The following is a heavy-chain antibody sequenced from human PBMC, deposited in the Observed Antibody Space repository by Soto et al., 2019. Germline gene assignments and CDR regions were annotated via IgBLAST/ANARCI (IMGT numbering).Heavy chain of an antibody. Sequence: EVQLLESGGGLVQPGGSLRLSCAGSGFTFSSYAMNWVRQDPGKGLEWVSGISASGISTYYADSVKGRFTISRDNSKNTLYLQMNSLRAEDTAVYYCAKGRTERRSAPCQFDYWGQGILVSVSS. D-gene: IGHD6-25*01. CDR3: AKGRTERRSAPCQFDY. V-gene: IGHV3-23*01. CDR1: GFTFSSYA. J-gene: IGHJ4*02. CDR2: ISASGIST.